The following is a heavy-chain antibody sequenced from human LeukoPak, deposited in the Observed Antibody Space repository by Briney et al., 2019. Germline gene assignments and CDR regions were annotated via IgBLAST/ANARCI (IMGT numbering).Heavy chain of an antibody. V-gene: IGHV4-34*01. J-gene: IGHJ4*02. D-gene: IGHD1-26*01. CDR2: INHSGST. CDR1: GGSFSGYY. CDR3: ARGRWEVRFDN. Sequence: PSETLSLTCAVYGGSFSGYYWSWIRQPPGKGLEWIGEINHSGSTNYNPSLKSRVTISVDTSKNQFSLKLDFATAADTAVYYCARGRWEVRFDNWGQGTLVTVSS.